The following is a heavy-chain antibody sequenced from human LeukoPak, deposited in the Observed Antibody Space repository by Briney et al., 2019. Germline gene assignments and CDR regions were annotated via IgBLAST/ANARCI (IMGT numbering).Heavy chain of an antibody. J-gene: IGHJ4*02. CDR1: GGSISSSNW. CDR3: ARAPLYSGDYFDY. V-gene: IGHV4-4*02. D-gene: IGHD3-10*02. CDR2: IYHSGST. Sequence: KTSETLSLTCAVSGGSISSSNWWSWVRQPPGKGLEWIGEIYHSGSTNYNPSLKSRVTISVDTSKNQFSLKLSSVTAADTAVYYCARAPLYSGDYFDYWGQGTLVTVSS.